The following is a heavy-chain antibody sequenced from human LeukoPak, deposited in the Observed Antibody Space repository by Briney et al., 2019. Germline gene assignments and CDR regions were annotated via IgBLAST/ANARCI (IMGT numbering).Heavy chain of an antibody. Sequence: PSETLSLTCAVYGGSFSGYYWSWIRQPPGKGLEWIGYIYHSGSTYYNPSLKSRVTISVDRSKNQFSLKLSSVTAADTAVYYCARAYIVGNWFDPWGQGTLVTVSS. J-gene: IGHJ5*02. V-gene: IGHV4-34*01. CDR1: GGSFSGYY. D-gene: IGHD2-21*01. CDR2: IYHSGST. CDR3: ARAYIVGNWFDP.